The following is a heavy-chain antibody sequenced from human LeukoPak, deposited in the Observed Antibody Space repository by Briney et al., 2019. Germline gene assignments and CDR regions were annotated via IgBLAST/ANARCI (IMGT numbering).Heavy chain of an antibody. J-gene: IGHJ4*02. Sequence: PGGPLRLSCAASGFTFSSYAMSWVRQAPGKGLEWVSAISGSGGSTYYADSVKGRFTISRDNSKNTLYLQMNSLRAEDTAVYYCAKGDWGRLGYCSDWGQGTLVTVSS. CDR1: GFTFSSYA. D-gene: IGHD2-15*01. V-gene: IGHV3-23*01. CDR3: AKGDWGRLGYCSD. CDR2: ISGSGGST.